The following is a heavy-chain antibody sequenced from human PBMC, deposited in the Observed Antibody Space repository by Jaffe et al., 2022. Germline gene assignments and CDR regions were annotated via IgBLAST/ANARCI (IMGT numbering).Heavy chain of an antibody. CDR1: GFTFSSYE. CDR2: ISSSGSTI. V-gene: IGHV3-48*03. J-gene: IGHJ4*02. CDR3: AREEVGATGTGFDY. Sequence: EVQLVESGGGLVQPGGSLRLSCAASGFTFSSYEMNWVRQAPGKGLEWVSYISSSGSTIYYADSVKGRFTISRDNAKNSLYLQMNSLRAEDTAVYYCAREEVGATGTGFDYWGQGTLVTVSS. D-gene: IGHD1-26*01.